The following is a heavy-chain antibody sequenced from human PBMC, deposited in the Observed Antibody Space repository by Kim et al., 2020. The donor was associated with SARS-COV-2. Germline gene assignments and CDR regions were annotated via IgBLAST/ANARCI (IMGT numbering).Heavy chain of an antibody. Sequence: GGSLRLSCAASGLTFSSYWMHWVRQAPGKGLVWVSRINSDGSNTSYADSVKGRFTISRDNAKNTLYLQTNSLRAEDPAVYYGARGNYYDSSGDPRYFDY. D-gene: IGHD3-22*01. CDR3: ARGNYYDSSGDPRYFDY. V-gene: IGHV3-74*01. J-gene: IGHJ4*01. CDR2: INSDGSNT. CDR1: GLTFSSYW.